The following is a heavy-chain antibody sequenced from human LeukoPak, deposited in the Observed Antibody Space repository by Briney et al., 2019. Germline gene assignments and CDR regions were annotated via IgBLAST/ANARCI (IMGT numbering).Heavy chain of an antibody. V-gene: IGHV3-48*04. Sequence: PGGSLRLSCAASGFTFSSYSMNWVRQAPGKGLEWVSYISGSSSTIYHADSVKGRLTISRDNAKNSLYLQMNSLRAEDTAVYYCARGGGGYGYFDYWGQGTLVTVSS. CDR2: ISGSSSTI. CDR1: GFTFSSYS. CDR3: ARGGGGYGYFDY. J-gene: IGHJ4*02. D-gene: IGHD5-12*01.